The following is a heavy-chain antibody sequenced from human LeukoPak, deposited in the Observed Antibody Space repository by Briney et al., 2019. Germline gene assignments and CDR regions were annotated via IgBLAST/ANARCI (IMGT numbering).Heavy chain of an antibody. J-gene: IGHJ4*02. Sequence: GGSLRLSCAASGFTFSSYSMNWVRQAPGKGLEWVSSISSSSSYIYYADSVKGRFTISRDNAKNSLYLQMNSLRAEDTAVYYXXKWITMIEGSRDYWGQGTLVTVSS. CDR1: GFTFSSYS. D-gene: IGHD3-22*01. V-gene: IGHV3-21*03. CDR2: ISSSSSYI. CDR3: XKWITMIEGSRDY.